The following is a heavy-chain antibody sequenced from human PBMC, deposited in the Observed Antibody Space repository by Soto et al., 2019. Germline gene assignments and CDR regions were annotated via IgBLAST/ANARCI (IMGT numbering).Heavy chain of an antibody. CDR1: GFTFSSYA. CDR3: AKTLYYYDTSGYQ. D-gene: IGHD3-22*01. J-gene: IGHJ4*02. V-gene: IGHV3-23*01. Sequence: EVQLLESGGGLVQPGGSLRLSCAASGFTFSSYAMRWVRQAPGKGLEWVSAISGSGYSTYYADSVKGRFTISRDNSKNTLSLQMNSLRAEDTAVYYCAKTLYYYDTSGYQWGQGTLVTVSS. CDR2: ISGSGYST.